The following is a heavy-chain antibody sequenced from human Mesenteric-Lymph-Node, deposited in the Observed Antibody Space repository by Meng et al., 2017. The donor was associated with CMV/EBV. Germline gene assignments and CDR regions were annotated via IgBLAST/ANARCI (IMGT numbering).Heavy chain of an antibody. J-gene: IGHJ4*02. Sequence: SCAVSGGSISSSKWWTWVRQPPGKGLEWIGQIYHSGSTNYNPSLKSRVTMSVDTSKNQFYLKLNSVAAADTAVYYCASRGYYHSGTYSTLYYWGQGTLVTVSS. CDR3: ASRGYYHSGTYSTLYY. V-gene: IGHV4-4*02. CDR2: IYHSGST. CDR1: GGSISSSKW. D-gene: IGHD3-10*01.